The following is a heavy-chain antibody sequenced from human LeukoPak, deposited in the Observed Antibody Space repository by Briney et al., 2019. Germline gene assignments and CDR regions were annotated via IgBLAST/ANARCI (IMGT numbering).Heavy chain of an antibody. CDR1: GYTFTSYG. CDR3: AKRGVVIRVILVGFHKEAYYFDS. V-gene: IGHV1-18*01. Sequence: ASVKVSCKASGYTFTSYGISWVRQAPGQGLEWMGWISAYNGNTNYAQKLQGGVTMTTDTSTSTAYMELRSLRSDDTAVYFCAKRGVVIRVILVGFHKEAYYFDSWGQGALVTVSS. D-gene: IGHD3-22*01. CDR2: ISAYNGNT. J-gene: IGHJ4*02.